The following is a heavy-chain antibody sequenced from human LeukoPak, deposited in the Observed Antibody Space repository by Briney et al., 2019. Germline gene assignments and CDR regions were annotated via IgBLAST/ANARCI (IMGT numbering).Heavy chain of an antibody. CDR2: IRYDGSNK. CDR1: GFTFSSYG. D-gene: IGHD6-6*01. Sequence: GGSLRLSCAASGFTFSSYGMHWVRQAPGKGLEWVAIIRYDGSNKYYADSVKGRFTISRDNSKNTLYLQMNSLRAEDTAVYYCAKESIAASLDPWGQGTLVTVSS. CDR3: AKESIAASLDP. J-gene: IGHJ5*02. V-gene: IGHV3-30*02.